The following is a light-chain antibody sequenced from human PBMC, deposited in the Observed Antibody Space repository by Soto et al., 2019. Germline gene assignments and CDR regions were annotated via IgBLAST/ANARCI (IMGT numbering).Light chain of an antibody. CDR3: QTWVTGIQV. CDR1: SGHSNYA. V-gene: IGLV4-69*01. J-gene: IGLJ2*01. Sequence: QLVLTQSPSASASLGASVKLTCTLSSGHSNYAIAWHQQQPEKGPRYLMKLNGDGSHNKGDGIPDRFSGSSSGAERYLTISSLQSEDEADYYCQTWVTGIQVFGGGTKLTVL. CDR2: LNGDGSH.